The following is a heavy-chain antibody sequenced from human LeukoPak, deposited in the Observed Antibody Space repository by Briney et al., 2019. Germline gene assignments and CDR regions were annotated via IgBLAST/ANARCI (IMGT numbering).Heavy chain of an antibody. J-gene: IGHJ4*02. D-gene: IGHD5-24*01. V-gene: IGHV4-59*01. CDR1: GFTFSSYW. Sequence: GSLRLSCAASGFTFSSYWMSWVRQAPGKGLEWIGYIYYSGSTNYNPSLKSRVTISVDTSKNQFSLKLSSVTAADTAVYYCARLGDGYSIDYWGQGTLVTVSS. CDR3: ARLGDGYSIDY. CDR2: IYYSGST.